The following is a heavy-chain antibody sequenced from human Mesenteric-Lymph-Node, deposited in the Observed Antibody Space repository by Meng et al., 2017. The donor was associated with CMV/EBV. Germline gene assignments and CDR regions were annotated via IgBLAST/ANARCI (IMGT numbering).Heavy chain of an antibody. Sequence: GSLRLSCTSSGDAITNYYWSWIRQPPGKGLEWIGYIYYSGTTNYSPSLKSRVTMSVDTSKSQFSLRLNSLTTADTAVYYCARAVAGPDDAFDIWGQGTMVTVSS. CDR2: IYYSGTT. J-gene: IGHJ3*02. D-gene: IGHD6-19*01. V-gene: IGHV4-59*01. CDR1: GDAITNYY. CDR3: ARAVAGPDDAFDI.